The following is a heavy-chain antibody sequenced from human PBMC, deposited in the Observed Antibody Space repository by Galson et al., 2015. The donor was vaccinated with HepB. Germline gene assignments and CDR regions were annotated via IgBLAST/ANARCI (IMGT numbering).Heavy chain of an antibody. V-gene: IGHV1-18*04. CDR3: ARPLAAAGLPYYYYGMDV. J-gene: IGHJ6*02. D-gene: IGHD6-13*01. Sequence: SVKVSCKASGYTFTSYGISWVRQAPGQGLEWMGWISAYNGNTNYAQKPQGRVTMTTDTSTSTAYMELRSLRSDDTAVYYCARPLAAAGLPYYYYGMDVWGQGTTVTVSS. CDR2: ISAYNGNT. CDR1: GYTFTSYG.